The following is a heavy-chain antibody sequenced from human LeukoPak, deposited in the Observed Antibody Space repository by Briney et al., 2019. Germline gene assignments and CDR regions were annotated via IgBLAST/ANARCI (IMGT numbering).Heavy chain of an antibody. V-gene: IGHV3-9*01. Sequence: PGGSLRLSCAASGFTFGDYAMHWVRHAPGKGLEWVSGISWNSGSIGYADSVKGRFTISRDNAKNSLYLQMNSLRAEDTALYYCAKPVLRFLEWSTNSLFDYWGQGTLVTVSS. CDR2: ISWNSGSI. J-gene: IGHJ4*02. CDR3: AKPVLRFLEWSTNSLFDY. CDR1: GFTFGDYA. D-gene: IGHD3-3*01.